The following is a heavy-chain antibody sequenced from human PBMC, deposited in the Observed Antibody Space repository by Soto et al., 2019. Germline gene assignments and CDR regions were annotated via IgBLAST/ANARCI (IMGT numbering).Heavy chain of an antibody. CDR1: GASISSSGHY. V-gene: IGHV4-31*01. CDR2: VYYSGTT. Sequence: QVQLQESGPGLVEPSQTLSLTCTVSGASISSSGHYWSWIRQHPGKGLEWIGYVYYSGTTYYNPSHRIEVTISVDMSQNQFSLTVDSVMAAGTAVYYCVRYQEYYDRSNYPGWYFDLWGRGTLVTVFS. D-gene: IGHD3-22*01. J-gene: IGHJ2*01. CDR3: VRYQEYYDRSNYPGWYFDL.